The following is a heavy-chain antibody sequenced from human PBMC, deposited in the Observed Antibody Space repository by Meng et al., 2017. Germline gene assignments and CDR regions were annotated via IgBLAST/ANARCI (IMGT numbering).Heavy chain of an antibody. CDR2: IYFSGST. V-gene: IGHV4-59*01. CDR1: GGSLSMYY. D-gene: IGHD3-10*01. CDR3: ARVGGDYGSGSFAFDI. Sequence: SETLSLTCTVSGGSLSMYYWSWIRQPPGKGLEWIGYIYFSGSTSYNPSLKSRVSISLDTSKNQFSLNLKSVTAADTAVYYCARVGGDYGSGSFAFDIWGQGTIVTVSS. J-gene: IGHJ3*02.